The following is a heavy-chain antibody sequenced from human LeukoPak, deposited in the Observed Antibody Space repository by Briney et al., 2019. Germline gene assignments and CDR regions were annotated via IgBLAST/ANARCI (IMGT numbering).Heavy chain of an antibody. CDR1: GFTFSSFG. J-gene: IGHJ3*02. CDR2: ITKDARSK. D-gene: IGHD2-21*01. CDR3: ATYSHAFDI. V-gene: IGHV3-30*02. Sequence: PGGSLRLSCAASGFTFSSFGTHWVRQAPGKGLEWVAFITKDARSKYCGDSVKGRFTISRDNSKNTLFLQMNSLRAEDTAVYYCATYSHAFDIWGQGTMVTVSS.